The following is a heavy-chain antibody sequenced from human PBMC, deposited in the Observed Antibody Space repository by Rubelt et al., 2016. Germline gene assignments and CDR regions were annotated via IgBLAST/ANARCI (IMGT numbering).Heavy chain of an antibody. J-gene: IGHJ6*02. CDR1: GFSLSTSGMC. V-gene: IGHV2-70*15. D-gene: IGHD3-22*01. Sequence: QVTLRESGPALVKPTQTLTLTCTFSGFSLSTSGMCVSWIRQPPGKALEWLARIDWDDDKYYGTSLKTRLTISKDTSKNQVVLTMHNMDPVDTATYYCARILLPDYYDSSGGMDVWGQGTTVTVSS. CDR3: ARILLPDYYDSSGGMDV. CDR2: IDWDDDK.